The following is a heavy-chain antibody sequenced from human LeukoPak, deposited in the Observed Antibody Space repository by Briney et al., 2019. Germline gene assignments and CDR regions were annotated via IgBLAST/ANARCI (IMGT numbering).Heavy chain of an antibody. CDR1: GFTFSTSW. Sequence: GGSLRLSCAASGFTFSTSWMHWVRQAPGKGLEWVSVIYSGGSTYYADSVKGRFTISRDNSKSTLYLQMNSLRVEDTAVYYCALGLVTDYWGQGTLVTVSS. CDR2: IYSGGST. CDR3: ALGLVTDY. D-gene: IGHD3-9*01. J-gene: IGHJ4*02. V-gene: IGHV3-66*01.